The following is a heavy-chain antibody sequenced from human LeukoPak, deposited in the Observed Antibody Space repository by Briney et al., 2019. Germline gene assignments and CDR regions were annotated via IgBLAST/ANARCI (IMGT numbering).Heavy chain of an antibody. V-gene: IGHV3-23*01. CDR2: ISGSGGST. CDR3: AKDPPLTYYYDSSGYVDAFDI. J-gene: IGHJ3*02. D-gene: IGHD3-22*01. CDR1: GFTFSSYA. Sequence: GGSLRLSCAASGFTFSSYAMSWVRQAPGKGLEWVSAISGSGGSTYYADSGKGRFTLSRGNSKNPLYLQMNSLRAEDTAVYYCAKDPPLTYYYDSSGYVDAFDIWGQGTMVTVSS.